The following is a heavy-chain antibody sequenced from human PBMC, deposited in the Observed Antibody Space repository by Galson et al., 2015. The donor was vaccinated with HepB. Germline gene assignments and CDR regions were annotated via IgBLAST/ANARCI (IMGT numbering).Heavy chain of an antibody. CDR3: AKEGMRWELLSSLAY. CDR2: ISGSSGST. V-gene: IGHV3-23*01. Sequence: SLRLSCAASGFTFSSYAMNWVRQAPGKGLEWVSAISGSSGSTYYADSVKGRFTISRDNSKNTLYLQMNSLRAEDTAVYYCAKEGMRWELLSSLAYWGQGTLVTVSS. J-gene: IGHJ4*02. D-gene: IGHD1-26*01. CDR1: GFTFSSYA.